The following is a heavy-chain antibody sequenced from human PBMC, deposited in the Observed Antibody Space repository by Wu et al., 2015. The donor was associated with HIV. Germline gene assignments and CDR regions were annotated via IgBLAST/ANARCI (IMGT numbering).Heavy chain of an antibody. V-gene: IGHV1-69*13. D-gene: IGHD3-10*01. CDR2: IIPIFGTP. J-gene: IGHJ3*02. Sequence: QVHLIQSGAEVRKPGASVKVSCKVSGYTLGQLSMSWVRQAPGQGLEWMGRIIPIFGTPTYAQKFQGRVTITADDSTSTAYMELSSLRSEDTATYYCARGSQRELVMGLYYALEIWGQGTLVTVSS. CDR3: ARGSQRELVMGLYYALEI. CDR1: GYTLGQLS.